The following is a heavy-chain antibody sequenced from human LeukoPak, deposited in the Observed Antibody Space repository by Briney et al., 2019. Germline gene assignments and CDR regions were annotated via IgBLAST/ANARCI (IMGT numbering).Heavy chain of an antibody. Sequence: SETLSLTCTVSGGSIRSGGYYWSWIRQHPGKGLEWIGYIYYSGSTYYNPSLKSRVTISVDTSKNQFSLKLSSVTAADKAVYYCARAAAAGTRYWGQGTLVTVSS. CDR2: IYYSGST. CDR3: ARAAAAGTRY. J-gene: IGHJ4*02. D-gene: IGHD6-13*01. V-gene: IGHV4-31*03. CDR1: GGSIRSGGYY.